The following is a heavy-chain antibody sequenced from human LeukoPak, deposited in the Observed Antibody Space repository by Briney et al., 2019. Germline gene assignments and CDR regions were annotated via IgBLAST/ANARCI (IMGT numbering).Heavy chain of an antibody. J-gene: IGHJ3*02. CDR3: AKDPPYTSTWPDALDS. CDR2: INTNTGNP. D-gene: IGHD2-2*02. CDR1: GYTFTTFG. Sequence: GASVKVSCKASGYTFTTFGINWLRQAPGQGLEWMGWINTNTGNPTYAQGFTGRFVFSLDTSVSTAYLEISSLKAEDTAVYFCAKDPPYTSTWPDALDSWGQGTMVTVSS. V-gene: IGHV7-4-1*02.